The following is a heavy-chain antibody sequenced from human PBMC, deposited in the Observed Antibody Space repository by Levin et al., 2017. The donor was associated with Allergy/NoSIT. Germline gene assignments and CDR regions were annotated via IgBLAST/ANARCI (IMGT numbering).Heavy chain of an antibody. V-gene: IGHV3-20*04. D-gene: IGHD3-10*01. CDR3: ARTSYSGSFRVGYFDF. CDR1: GFTFDDYG. CDR2: INWNGGTT. J-gene: IGHJ4*01. Sequence: PGESLKISCAASGFTFDDYGMTWVRQAPGKGLEWVSIINWNGGTTGYADSVKGRFTISRDNAKNSLYLQMNSLRAEDTALYYCARTSYSGSFRVGYFDFWGHGTLVTVSS.